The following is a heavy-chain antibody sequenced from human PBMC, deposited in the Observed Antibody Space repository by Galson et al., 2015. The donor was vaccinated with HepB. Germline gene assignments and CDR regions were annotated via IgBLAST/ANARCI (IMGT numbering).Heavy chain of an antibody. V-gene: IGHV3-21*01. J-gene: IGHJ4*02. CDR3: VRARREILRFFDSDH. CDR1: GFTFSTYS. D-gene: IGHD3-3*01. CDR2: INSVSSHI. Sequence: SLRLSCAAYGFTFSTYSMTWVRQAPGMGLEWVSSINSVSSHIYYADSVSGRFTISRDNAKSSLYLQMNSLRAEDTAVYYCVRARREILRFFDSDHWGQGTLVTASS.